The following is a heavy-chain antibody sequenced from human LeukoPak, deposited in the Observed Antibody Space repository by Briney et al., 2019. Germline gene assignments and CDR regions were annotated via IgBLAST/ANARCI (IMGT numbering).Heavy chain of an antibody. J-gene: IGHJ5*02. CDR1: GFTFSSYG. D-gene: IGHD1-1*01. CDR3: ARDGGNWNDDENWFDP. Sequence: PGRSLRLSCAASGFTFSSYGMHWVRQAPGKGLEWVAVIWYDGSNKYYADSVKGRFTISRDNSKNTLYLQMNSLRAEDTAVYYCARDGGNWNDDENWFDPWGQGTLVTVSS. V-gene: IGHV3-33*01. CDR2: IWYDGSNK.